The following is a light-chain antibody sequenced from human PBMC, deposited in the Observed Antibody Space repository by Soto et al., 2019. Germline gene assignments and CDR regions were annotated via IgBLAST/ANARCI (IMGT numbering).Light chain of an antibody. V-gene: IGLV3-21*04. CDR1: NIGSKS. J-gene: IGLJ2*01. Sequence: SYELTQPPSVSVAPGMTARITCGGNNIGSKSVHWYQQKPGQAPVLLIYYDSDRPSGIPERFSGSNSGNTATLTISRVEAGDEADYSCQVWDTTDHVVFGGGTKLTVL. CDR3: QVWDTTDHVV. CDR2: YDS.